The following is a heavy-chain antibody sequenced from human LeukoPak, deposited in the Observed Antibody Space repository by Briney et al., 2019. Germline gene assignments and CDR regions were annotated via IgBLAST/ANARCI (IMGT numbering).Heavy chain of an antibody. J-gene: IGHJ4*02. D-gene: IGHD3-16*02. Sequence: SVKVSCKASGGTFSSYAISWVRQAPGQGLEWMGRIIPILGIANYAQKFQGRVTITADKSTSTAYMELSSLRSEDTAVYYCARDTFGGVIVPAFDYWGQGTLVTVSS. CDR1: GGTFSSYA. CDR2: IIPILGIA. CDR3: ARDTFGGVIVPAFDY. V-gene: IGHV1-69*04.